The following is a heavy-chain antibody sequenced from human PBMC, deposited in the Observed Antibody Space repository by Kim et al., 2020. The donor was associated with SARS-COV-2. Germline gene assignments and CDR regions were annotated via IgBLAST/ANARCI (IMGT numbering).Heavy chain of an antibody. CDR2: FDPEDGET. Sequence: ASVKVSCKVSGYTLTELSLHWVRQAPGKGLEWMGGFDPEDGETIYAQKFQGRVTMTEDTSTDTAYMELSSLRSEDTAVYYCATGGIMITFGGVPPSYNWFDPWGQGTLVTVSS. V-gene: IGHV1-24*01. J-gene: IGHJ5*02. CDR1: GYTLTELS. CDR3: ATGGIMITFGGVPPSYNWFDP. D-gene: IGHD3-16*01.